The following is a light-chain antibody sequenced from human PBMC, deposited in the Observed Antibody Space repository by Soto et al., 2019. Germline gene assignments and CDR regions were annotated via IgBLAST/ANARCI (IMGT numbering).Light chain of an antibody. CDR3: SSYAGSSSLL. CDR1: NSDVGGYNY. V-gene: IGLV2-8*01. J-gene: IGLJ2*01. Sequence: QSALTQPPSASGSPGQSVTISCTGTNSDVGGYNYVSWYQQHPGKAPNLMIYEVSKRPSGVPDRFSGSKSGNTASLTVSGLQAEDECEYYFSSYAGSSSLLFGGGTKLTVL. CDR2: EVS.